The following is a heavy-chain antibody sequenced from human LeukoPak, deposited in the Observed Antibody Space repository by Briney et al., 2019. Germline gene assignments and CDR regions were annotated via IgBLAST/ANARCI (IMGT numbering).Heavy chain of an antibody. V-gene: IGHV4-4*09. CDR2: IYTSGST. J-gene: IGHJ4*02. CDR3: ARRIAARRGGSGFDY. D-gene: IGHD6-6*01. Sequence: SETLSLTCTVSGGSISSYYWSWIRQPPGKGLEWIGYIYTSGSTNYNPSLKGRVTISVDTSKNQFSLKLSSVTAADTAVYYCARRIAARRGGSGFDYWGQGTLVTVSS. CDR1: GGSISSYY.